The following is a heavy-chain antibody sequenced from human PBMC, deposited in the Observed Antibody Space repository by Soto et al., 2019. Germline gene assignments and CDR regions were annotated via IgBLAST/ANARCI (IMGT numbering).Heavy chain of an antibody. CDR2: ISSNGGST. Sequence: EVQLLESVGGLVHPGGSLRLSCSASGFIFRNYNMHWVRQAPGKGLEYVSGISSNGGSTFYADSVKCRFSISRDNSKNTLHIQMGSLRPEDMGTYYCARADYGTFDNWGQGTLVAVSS. CDR1: GFIFRNYN. V-gene: IGHV3-64*07. D-gene: IGHD4-17*01. J-gene: IGHJ4*02. CDR3: ARADYGTFDN.